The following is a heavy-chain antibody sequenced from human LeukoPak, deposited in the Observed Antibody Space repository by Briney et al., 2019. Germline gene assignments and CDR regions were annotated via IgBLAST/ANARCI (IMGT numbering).Heavy chain of an antibody. CDR2: IHYSGST. J-gene: IGHJ6*02. D-gene: IGHD3-10*01. CDR3: AREAVAGGSGSNYYYYGVDV. V-gene: IGHV4-39*06. CDR1: GGSISSYY. Sequence: SETQSLTCTVSGGSISSYYWSWIRQPPGKGLEWIGSIHYSGSTYCNSSLKSRVTISSDMPKNQFPLKLSSVTAADTAVYYCAREAVAGGSGSNYYYYGVDVWGQGTTVTVSS.